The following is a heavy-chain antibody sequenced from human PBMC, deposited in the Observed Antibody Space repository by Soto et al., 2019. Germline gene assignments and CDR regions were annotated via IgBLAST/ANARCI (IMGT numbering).Heavy chain of an antibody. Sequence: QVHLVESGGGVVQPGTSLRLSCAASGFSFSIFGMHWVRQAPGKGLEWVAGIWYDGSNKYYADSVKGRFSISRDNSKNTLYLQMNSLRAEDTAVYYCARDDKDEYGADRGGFGCWGQRTLVTVSS. J-gene: IGHJ4*02. CDR3: ARDDKDEYGADRGGFGC. V-gene: IGHV3-33*01. D-gene: IGHD2-8*01. CDR2: IWYDGSNK. CDR1: GFSFSIFG.